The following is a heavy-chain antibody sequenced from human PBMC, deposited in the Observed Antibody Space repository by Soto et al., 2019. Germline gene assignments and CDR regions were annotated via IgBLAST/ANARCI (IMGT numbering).Heavy chain of an antibody. Sequence: GGSLRLSWAASGFTFSSYAMSGVGQAPGKGLEWVSAISGSGGSTYYADSVKGRFTISRDNSKNTLYLQMDSLRAEDTAVYYCARTYSSGWYESHTLDYWGRGTLVTVSS. CDR2: ISGSGGST. CDR3: ARTYSSGWYESHTLDY. V-gene: IGHV3-23*01. J-gene: IGHJ4*02. CDR1: GFTFSSYA. D-gene: IGHD6-19*01.